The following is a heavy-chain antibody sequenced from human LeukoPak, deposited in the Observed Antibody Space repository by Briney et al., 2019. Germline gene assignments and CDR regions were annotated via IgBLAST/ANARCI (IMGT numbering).Heavy chain of an antibody. D-gene: IGHD5-18*01. J-gene: IGHJ4*02. CDR3: ARGRYTYGNAFDY. Sequence: SETLSLTCTVSGGSISSGNYYWTWIRQPAGKGLEWIGRIYTSGSTNYNPSLKSRVTISVDTSKNQFSLKLTSVTAADTAVYYCARGRYTYGNAFDYWGQGTLVTVSS. CDR1: GGSISSGNYY. V-gene: IGHV4-61*02. CDR2: IYTSGST.